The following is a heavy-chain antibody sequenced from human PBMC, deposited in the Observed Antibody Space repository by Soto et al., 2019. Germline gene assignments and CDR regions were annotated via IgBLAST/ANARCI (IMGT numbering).Heavy chain of an antibody. J-gene: IGHJ4*02. CDR1: GYTFTSYA. Sequence: ASVKVSCKASGYTFTSYAMHWVRQAPGQRLEWMGWINAGNGNTKYSQKFQGRVTTTRDTSASTAYMELSSLRSEDTAVYYCARDSAELRFLEWLPMYYFDYWGQGTLVTVSS. D-gene: IGHD3-3*01. CDR3: ARDSAELRFLEWLPMYYFDY. CDR2: INAGNGNT. V-gene: IGHV1-3*01.